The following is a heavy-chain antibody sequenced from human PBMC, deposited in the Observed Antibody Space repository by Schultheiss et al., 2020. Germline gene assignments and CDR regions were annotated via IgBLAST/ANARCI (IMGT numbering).Heavy chain of an antibody. V-gene: IGHV4-38-2*02. CDR3: ARGHRGGSDDFDL. D-gene: IGHD1-14*01. J-gene: IGHJ3*01. Sequence: SQTLSLTCTVSGGSISSYYWGWIRQPPGKGLEWIGSIYHSGSTYYNPSLKSRVTISVDTSKNQFSLKLSSVTAADTAVYYCARGHRGGSDDFDLWGQGTMVTVSS. CDR1: GGSISSYY. CDR2: IYHSGST.